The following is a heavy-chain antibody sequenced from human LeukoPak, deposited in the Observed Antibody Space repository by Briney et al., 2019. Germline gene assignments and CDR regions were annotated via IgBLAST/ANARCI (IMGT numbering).Heavy chain of an antibody. CDR1: GYTFSIYG. CDR3: ATDLRGNVHFDY. J-gene: IGHJ4*02. Sequence: ASVKASCKASGYTFSIYGINWVRQAPGQGLEWMGRITTYNGKTHYAQKFQGRVTMTTVTSTNTAFMELGSLRSDDTAVYYCATDLRGNVHFDYWGQGTLVTVSS. D-gene: IGHD1-1*01. V-gene: IGHV1-18*01. CDR2: ITTYNGKT.